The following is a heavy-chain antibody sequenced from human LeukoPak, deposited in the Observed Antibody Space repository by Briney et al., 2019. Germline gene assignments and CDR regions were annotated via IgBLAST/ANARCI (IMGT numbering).Heavy chain of an antibody. D-gene: IGHD1-26*01. CDR2: IKTDGSRT. V-gene: IGHV3-74*01. CDR1: GFTFSNYW. J-gene: IGHJ4*02. CDR3: ASGSYSDY. Sequence: PGGSLRLSCVASGFTFSNYWMHWVRQAPGKGLVWVSRIKTDGSRTNYADSVKGRFTIPRDNAKNTVYLEMNSLRSEDTAVYYCASGSYSDYWGQGTLVTVSS.